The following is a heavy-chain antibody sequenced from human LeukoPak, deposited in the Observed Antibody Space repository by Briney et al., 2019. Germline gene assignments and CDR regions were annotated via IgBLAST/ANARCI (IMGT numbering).Heavy chain of an antibody. CDR3: AKVFRKDGDFHLFDY. V-gene: IGHV3-23*01. CDR2: ISGSGGRT. CDR1: GFTFSSYT. Sequence: GGSLRLSCAASGFTFSSYTMSWVRQAPGKGLEWVSAISGSGGRTYYTDSVKGRFTISRDNSKNTLYLQMNSLRAKDTAVYYCAKVFRKDGDFHLFDYWGQGTLVTVSS. J-gene: IGHJ4*02. D-gene: IGHD4-17*01.